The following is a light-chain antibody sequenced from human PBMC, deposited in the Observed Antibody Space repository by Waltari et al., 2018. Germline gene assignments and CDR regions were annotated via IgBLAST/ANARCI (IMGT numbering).Light chain of an antibody. CDR2: RHH. CDR1: SPNIGLNH. J-gene: IGLJ3*02. Sequence: QSVLTHPPSPPGTPGPTVPISCSGSSPNIGLNHVLWYHQLPGTAPKLLLYRHHQRPSGVPDRFSGSKSGTSASLAISGLRSEDGADYYCAAWDDSLGGWVFGGGTKLTVL. CDR3: AAWDDSLGGWV. V-gene: IGLV1-47*01.